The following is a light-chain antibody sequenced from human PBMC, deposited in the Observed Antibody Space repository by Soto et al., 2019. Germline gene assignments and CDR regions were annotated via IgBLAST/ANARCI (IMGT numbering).Light chain of an antibody. CDR3: QQYNDWPWT. Sequence: EIMLNQSPCTLSLSPGERATLSCRASQSVSGKLAWYQHQPGQTHRLLIYDASTRATGIPARFSGSGSGTDFTLTISSLQSEDFAVYYCQQYNDWPWTFGQGTKV. CDR2: DAS. V-gene: IGKV3-15*01. CDR1: QSVSGK. J-gene: IGKJ1*01.